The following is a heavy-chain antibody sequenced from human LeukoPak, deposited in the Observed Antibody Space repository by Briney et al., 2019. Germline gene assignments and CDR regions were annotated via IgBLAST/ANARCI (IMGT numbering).Heavy chain of an antibody. CDR2: IYSTGST. CDR1: GGSISSSSYY. J-gene: IGHJ4*02. D-gene: IGHD4-17*01. Sequence: SETLSLTCTVSGGSISSSSYYWGWIRQPPGKGLEWIGSIYSTGSTYYNPSLKSRITISFDTSKTQFSLKLSSVTAADTAVYYCASYTTVTYHFDYWGQGTLVTVSS. CDR3: ASYTTVTYHFDY. V-gene: IGHV4-39*01.